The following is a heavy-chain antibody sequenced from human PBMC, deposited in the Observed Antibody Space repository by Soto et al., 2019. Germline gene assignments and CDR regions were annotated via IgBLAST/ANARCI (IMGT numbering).Heavy chain of an antibody. J-gene: IGHJ4*02. CDR2: ISGSGGIT. V-gene: IGHV3-23*01. CDR1: GFTFNIYA. CDR3: EKDANWEDHY. D-gene: IGHD1-1*01. Sequence: GGSLRLSCAASGFTFNIYAMSWVRQAPGKGLEWVSFISGSGGITYYADSVKGRFTISRDNSKNRLYLQMHSLRAEDTAIYYCEKDANWEDHYWGQGILVTVSS.